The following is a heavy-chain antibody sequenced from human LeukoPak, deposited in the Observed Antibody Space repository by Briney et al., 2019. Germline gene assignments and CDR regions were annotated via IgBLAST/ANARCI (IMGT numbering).Heavy chain of an antibody. CDR2: IIPILGIA. V-gene: IGHV1-69*04. J-gene: IGHJ3*02. D-gene: IGHD3-10*01. Sequence: SVKVSCKASGGTFSSYAISWVRQAPGQGLEWMGRIIPILGIANYAQKFQGRVTITADKSTGTAYMELSSLRSEDTAVYYCASQLGPDAFDIWGQGTMVTVSS. CDR3: ASQLGPDAFDI. CDR1: GGTFSSYA.